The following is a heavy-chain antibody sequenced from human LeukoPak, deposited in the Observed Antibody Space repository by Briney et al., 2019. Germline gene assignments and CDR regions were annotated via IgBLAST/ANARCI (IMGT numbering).Heavy chain of an antibody. D-gene: IGHD3-3*01. CDR3: ARVRGRSGWYDC. Sequence: SETLSLTCTVSGGSISSSGYYWGWIRQPPGKGLEWIGSIYYSGSTYYNPSLKSRVTISVDTSKNQFSLKLSSVTAADTAVYSCARVRGRSGWYDCWGQGTLVTVSS. CDR1: GGSISSSGYY. J-gene: IGHJ5*01. CDR2: IYYSGST. V-gene: IGHV4-39*07.